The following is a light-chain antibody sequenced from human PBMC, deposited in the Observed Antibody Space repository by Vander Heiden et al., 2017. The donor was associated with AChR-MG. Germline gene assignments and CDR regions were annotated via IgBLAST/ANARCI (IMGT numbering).Light chain of an antibody. Sequence: SVLTPPPSVSGAPGHRLTISCSGTRSHLGAGYDDDWSQQTPGTAPNILIFGNNIRPSGVPDRFSGSKSGASASLAITGLQLEDEADYYCQSYDRSLSVWVFGGGTKLTVL. CDR1: RSHLGAGYD. J-gene: IGLJ3*02. CDR2: GNN. CDR3: QSYDRSLSVWV. V-gene: IGLV1-40*01.